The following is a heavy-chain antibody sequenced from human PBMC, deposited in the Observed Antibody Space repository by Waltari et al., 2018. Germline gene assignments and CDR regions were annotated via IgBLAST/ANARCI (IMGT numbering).Heavy chain of an antibody. CDR3: ASLNWYFDL. Sequence: EVQLVESGGGLVQPGRSLRLSCAASGFTFDDYAMHWVRQAPGKGLEWVSGISWNSGSIGYADSVKGRFTISRDNAKNSLYLQMNSLRAEDTAVYYCASLNWYFDLWGRGTLVTVSS. J-gene: IGHJ2*01. CDR1: GFTFDDYA. CDR2: ISWNSGSI. V-gene: IGHV3-9*01.